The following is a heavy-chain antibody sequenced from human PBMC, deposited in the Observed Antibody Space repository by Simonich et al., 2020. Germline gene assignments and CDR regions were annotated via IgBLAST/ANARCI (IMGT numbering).Heavy chain of an antibody. CDR2: ISDDGSNK. V-gene: IGHV3-30*07. CDR3: ARDGERYCGGDCYSYFDY. CDR1: GFTFSSYA. Sequence: QVQLVESGGGVVQPGRSLRLSCAASGFTFSSYAMHWVRQAPGKRLEWVAVISDDGSNKNSADSGKGRFTISRDNSKNTLYLQMNSLRAEDTAVYYCARDGERYCGGDCYSYFDYWGQGTLVTVSS. J-gene: IGHJ4*02. D-gene: IGHD2-21*02.